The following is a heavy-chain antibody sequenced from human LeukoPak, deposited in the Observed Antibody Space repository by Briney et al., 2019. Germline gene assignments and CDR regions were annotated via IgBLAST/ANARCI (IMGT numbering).Heavy chain of an antibody. CDR2: INPNSGGT. Sequence: ASVKVSCKASGYTFTGYYMHWVRQAPGQGLEWMGWINPNSGGTNYAQKFQGRVTMTRDTSISTAYMELSRLRSDDTAVYYCARRNGDCSGGSCYSKRGFDPWGQGTLVTVSS. CDR3: ARRNGDCSGGSCYSKRGFDP. CDR1: GYTFTGYY. J-gene: IGHJ5*02. V-gene: IGHV1-2*02. D-gene: IGHD2-15*01.